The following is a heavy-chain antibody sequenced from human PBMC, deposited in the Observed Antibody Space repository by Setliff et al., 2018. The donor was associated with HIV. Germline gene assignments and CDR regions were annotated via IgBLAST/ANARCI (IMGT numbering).Heavy chain of an antibody. J-gene: IGHJ4*02. D-gene: IGHD1-7*01. CDR2: INTNTGNP. Sequence: ASVKVSCKASGYTFTSYAMNWVRQAPGQGLEWMGWINTNTGNPTYAQGRVTMTTDTSTSTAYMELRSLRSDDTAVYYCARDAPGNTESAPGYWGQGTLVTVSS. CDR1: GYTFTSYA. CDR3: ARDAPGNTESAPGY. V-gene: IGHV1-18*01.